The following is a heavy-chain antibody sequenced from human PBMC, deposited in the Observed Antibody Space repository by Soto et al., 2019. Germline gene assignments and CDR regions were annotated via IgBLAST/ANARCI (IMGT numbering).Heavy chain of an antibody. CDR3: AREREMPYYYYGLDV. V-gene: IGHV1-18*01. CDR1: GYTFTTYG. CDR2: ISGYNGHT. Sequence: QVQLVQSGAEVRKPGASVKVSCKASGYTFTTYGISWVRQAPGQGLEWMGWISGYNGHTKYAQKFQGRVTMTTDTSTSTVYMDLRSLRSDDTAVYYCAREREMPYYYYGLDVWDQGTTVTVSS. J-gene: IGHJ6*02. D-gene: IGHD1-26*01.